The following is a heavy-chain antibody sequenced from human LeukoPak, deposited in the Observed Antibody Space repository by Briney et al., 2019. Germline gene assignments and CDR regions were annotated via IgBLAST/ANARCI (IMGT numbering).Heavy chain of an antibody. J-gene: IGHJ6*02. CDR1: GGSISSYY. V-gene: IGHV4-4*07. CDR3: ARGPPTVTTHYYYYGMDV. D-gene: IGHD4-17*01. CDR2: IYTSGST. Sequence: PSETLSLTCTVSGGSISSYYWSWIRQPAGKGLEWIGRIYTSGSTNYNPSLKSRVTMSVDTSKNQFSLKLSSVTAADTAVYYCARGPPTVTTHYYYYGMDVWVQGTTVTVSS.